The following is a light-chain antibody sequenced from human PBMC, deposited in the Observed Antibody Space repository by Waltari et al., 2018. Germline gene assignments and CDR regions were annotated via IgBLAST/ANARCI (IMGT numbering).Light chain of an antibody. CDR3: QQYDISPLT. V-gene: IGKV3-20*01. Sequence: EIVLTQSPGTLSLSPGEGATISCRTSQTIRTTYLAWYQQKPGQAPTLLIYGTFSRATGIPDRFTGSGSGTDFSLTISSLEAEDFATYYCQQYDISPLTFGGGTKVEIK. CDR1: QTIRTTY. CDR2: GTF. J-gene: IGKJ4*01.